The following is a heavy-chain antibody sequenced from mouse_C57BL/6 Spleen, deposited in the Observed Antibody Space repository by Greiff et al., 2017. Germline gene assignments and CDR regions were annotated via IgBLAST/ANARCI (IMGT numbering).Heavy chain of an antibody. V-gene: IGHV1-85*01. CDR2: IYPRDGST. CDR3: ARGPYYYGSSPHWYFDV. Sequence: QVQLQQSGPELVKPGASVKLSCKASGYTFTSYDINWVKQRPGQGLEWIGWIYPRDGSTKYNEKFKGKATLNVDTSSSTAYMELHSLTSEDSAVYFCARGPYYYGSSPHWYFDVWGTGTTVTVSS. CDR1: GYTFTSYD. J-gene: IGHJ1*03. D-gene: IGHD1-1*01.